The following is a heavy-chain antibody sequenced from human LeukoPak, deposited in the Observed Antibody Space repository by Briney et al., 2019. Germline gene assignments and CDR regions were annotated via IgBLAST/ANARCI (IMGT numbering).Heavy chain of an antibody. Sequence: PGGSLRLSCAASGFTFTSYTMNWVRQAPGKGLEWISYISGGSGDIFYAGSVQGRFTTSRDNAENSLYLQMNSLRDEDTAVYYCARDGDFGPLSYYYYGMDVWGQGTTVTVSS. CDR2: ISGGSGDI. D-gene: IGHD7-27*01. CDR1: GFTFTSYT. V-gene: IGHV3-48*02. CDR3: ARDGDFGPLSYYYYGMDV. J-gene: IGHJ6*02.